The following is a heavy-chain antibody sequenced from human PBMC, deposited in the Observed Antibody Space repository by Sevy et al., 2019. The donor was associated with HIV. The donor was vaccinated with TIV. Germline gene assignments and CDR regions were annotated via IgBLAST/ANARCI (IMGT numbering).Heavy chain of an antibody. V-gene: IGHV3-30*02. Sequence: GGSLRLSCAGSGFTFNTHAMNWVRQAPGKGLEWVAFIRYDGSNKYYPDSVKGRFTISRDNSKNTLYLQMNSLRPEDTAVYYCAKDPDRSSSWYDYWGQGTLVTVSS. CDR2: IRYDGSNK. CDR3: AKDPDRSSSWYDY. CDR1: GFTFNTHA. D-gene: IGHD6-13*01. J-gene: IGHJ4*02.